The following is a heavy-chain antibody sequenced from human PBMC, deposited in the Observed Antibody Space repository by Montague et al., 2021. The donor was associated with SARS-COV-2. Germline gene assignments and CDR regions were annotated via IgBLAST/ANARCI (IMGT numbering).Heavy chain of an antibody. J-gene: IGHJ6*02. Sequence: SETLSLICTVSGGSISSSSYYWGWIRQPPGKGLEWIGSIYYSGSTYYNPSLKSRVTISVDTSKNQFSLKLSSVTAADTAVYYCARVGRQQLVRLSGMDVWGQGTPVTVSS. CDR1: GGSISSSSYY. D-gene: IGHD6-13*01. CDR3: ARVGRQQLVRLSGMDV. CDR2: IYYSGST. V-gene: IGHV4-39*07.